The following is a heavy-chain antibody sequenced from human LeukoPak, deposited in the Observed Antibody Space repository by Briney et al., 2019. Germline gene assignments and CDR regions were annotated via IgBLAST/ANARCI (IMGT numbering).Heavy chain of an antibody. CDR3: ARAAHPNLNYYYYYMDV. D-gene: IGHD6-6*01. CDR1: GGSFSGYY. CDR2: INHSGST. J-gene: IGHJ6*03. V-gene: IGHV4-34*01. Sequence: SETLSLTCAVYGGSFSGYYWSWLRQPPGKGLEWIGEINHSGSTNYNPSLKSRVTISVDTSKNQFSLKLSSLTAADTAVYYCARAAHPNLNYYYYYMDVWGKGTTVTVSS.